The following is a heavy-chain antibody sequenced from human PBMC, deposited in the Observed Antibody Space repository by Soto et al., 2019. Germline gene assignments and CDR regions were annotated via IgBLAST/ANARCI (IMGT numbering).Heavy chain of an antibody. CDR2: ISAYNGNT. V-gene: IGHV1-18*01. J-gene: IGHJ4*02. CDR3: ARGGTPIAY. Sequence: ASGKVSWKASGYTLTNFGISCVGQAPGQGLEWMGWISAYNGNTNYAQKFQGRVTMTTDTSTSTAYMEVRGLRFDDTAVYYCARGGTPIAYWGQGTLVTVSS. D-gene: IGHD3-16*01. CDR1: GYTLTNFG.